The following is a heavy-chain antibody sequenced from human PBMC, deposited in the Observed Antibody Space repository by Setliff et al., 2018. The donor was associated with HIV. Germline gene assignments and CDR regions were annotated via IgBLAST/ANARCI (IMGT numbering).Heavy chain of an antibody. V-gene: IGHV4-39*01. D-gene: IGHD3-9*01. CDR1: GGSSSSSSFY. J-gene: IGHJ4*02. CDR2: IYYSGNT. CDR3: ARPFDWGSSHPLGY. Sequence: SETLSLTCTVSGGSSSSSSFYWGWIRQPPGKGLEWIGSIYYSGNTYYNPSLKSRVTISVDTSKNQFSLKLSSVTAADTAVYYCARPFDWGSSHPLGYWSQGPLVTVSS.